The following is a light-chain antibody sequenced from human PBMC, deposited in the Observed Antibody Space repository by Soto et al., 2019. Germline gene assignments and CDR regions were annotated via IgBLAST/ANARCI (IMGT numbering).Light chain of an antibody. CDR3: AVWADSLNGPV. J-gene: IGLJ3*02. CDR2: SDS. Sequence: QSVLTQPPSASGAPGQRVPISCSGSTSNIGANTVTWYRQVPGTAPKLLMFSDSQRPSGVPDRISGSKSGTSASLAISGLQYDDEADYYCAVWADSLNGPVIVGGTKLTVL. CDR1: TSNIGANT. V-gene: IGLV1-44*01.